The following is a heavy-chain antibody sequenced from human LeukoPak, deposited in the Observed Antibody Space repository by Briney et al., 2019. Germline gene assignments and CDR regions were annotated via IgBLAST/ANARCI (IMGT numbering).Heavy chain of an antibody. CDR1: GFTFSNYA. CDR3: AKEFYYDDSGPWFPFFDY. Sequence: PGGSLRLSCAGSGFTFSNYALTWVRQAPGKGLEWVSVISGSGDSTHYLDSVQGRFIVFRDNSKNTLYLQMTSLRAEDTAIYYCAKEFYYDDSGPWFPFFDYWGQGTLVTVSS. V-gene: IGHV3-23*01. J-gene: IGHJ4*02. CDR2: ISGSGDST. D-gene: IGHD3-22*01.